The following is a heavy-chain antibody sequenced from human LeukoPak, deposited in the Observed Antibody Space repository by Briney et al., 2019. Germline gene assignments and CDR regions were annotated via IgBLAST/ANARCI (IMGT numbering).Heavy chain of an antibody. CDR1: GFTFSSYE. Sequence: GGSLRLSCAASGFTFSSYEMNWVRQAPGKGLEWVSAISGSGDSTYYADSVKGRFTISRDNSKNTLYLQMNSLRAEDTAVYYCAKAPWEWEVLYFDYWGQGTLVTVSS. D-gene: IGHD1-26*01. CDR3: AKAPWEWEVLYFDY. CDR2: ISGSGDST. J-gene: IGHJ4*02. V-gene: IGHV3-23*01.